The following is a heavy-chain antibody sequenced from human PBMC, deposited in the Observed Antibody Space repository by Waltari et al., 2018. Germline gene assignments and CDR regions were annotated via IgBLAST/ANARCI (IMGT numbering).Heavy chain of an antibody. CDR2: ISGSGGST. Sequence: EVQLLESGGGLVQPGGSLRLSCAASGFTFSSYAMSWVRQAPGKGLEWVSAISGSGGSTYYAESVKGRFTISRDNSKNTLYLQMNSLRAEDTAVYYCAKDRGRITIFGVVIIEGPLGMDVWGQGTTVTVSS. V-gene: IGHV3-23*01. CDR3: AKDRGRITIFGVVIIEGPLGMDV. J-gene: IGHJ6*02. D-gene: IGHD3-3*01. CDR1: GFTFSSYA.